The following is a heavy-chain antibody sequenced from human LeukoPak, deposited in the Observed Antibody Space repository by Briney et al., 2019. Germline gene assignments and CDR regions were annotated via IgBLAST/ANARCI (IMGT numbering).Heavy chain of an antibody. CDR2: IYYSGST. V-gene: IGHV4-59*08. D-gene: IGHD5-18*01. Sequence: SETLSLTCTVSGGSISSYYWSWIRQPPGKGLEWIGYIYYSGSTNYNPSLKSRVTISVDTSKNQFSLKLSSVTAADTAVYYCARHPGDTGHYYYMDVWGKGTTVTISS. CDR1: GGSISSYY. J-gene: IGHJ6*03. CDR3: ARHPGDTGHYYYMDV.